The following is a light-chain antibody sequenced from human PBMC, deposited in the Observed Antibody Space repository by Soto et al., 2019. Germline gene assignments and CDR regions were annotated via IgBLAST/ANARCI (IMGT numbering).Light chain of an antibody. V-gene: IGKV1-5*01. CDR3: QQYNSYSWT. CDR1: QSISHW. Sequence: DIQMTQSPATLSASVGDSVTITCRASQSISHWLAWYQQKPGKAPKFLIYDASSLESGVPSRFSGSGSGTEFTLTISSLQPDDFAIYYCQQYNSYSWTFGQGTKVDIK. J-gene: IGKJ1*01. CDR2: DAS.